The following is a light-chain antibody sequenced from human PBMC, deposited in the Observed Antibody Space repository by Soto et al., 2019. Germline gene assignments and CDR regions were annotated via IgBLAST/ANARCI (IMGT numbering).Light chain of an antibody. CDR3: QQYNNWPRT. J-gene: IGKJ1*01. V-gene: IGKV3-15*01. Sequence: EIVMTQSPATLSVSPGARAPLSCRARQSVSSNLAWYQQKPGQAPRLLIYGASTRATGIPARFSGSGSGTEFTLTISSLQSEDFAVYYCQQYNNWPRTFGQGTKVDNK. CDR2: GAS. CDR1: QSVSSN.